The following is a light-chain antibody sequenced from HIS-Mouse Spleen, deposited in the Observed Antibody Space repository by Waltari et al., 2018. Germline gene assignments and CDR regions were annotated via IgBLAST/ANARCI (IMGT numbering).Light chain of an antibody. CDR3: YSTDSSGNHRV. CDR2: EDI. V-gene: IGLV3-10*01. Sequence: SYELTQPPSVSVSPGQTARITCSGDALPKKYAYWYQQKSGQAPVLVIYEDIKRPSGVPERVSGPRSGTMATMTISGAQVEDEADDYCYSTDSSGNHRVFGGGTKLTVL. J-gene: IGLJ2*01. CDR1: ALPKKY.